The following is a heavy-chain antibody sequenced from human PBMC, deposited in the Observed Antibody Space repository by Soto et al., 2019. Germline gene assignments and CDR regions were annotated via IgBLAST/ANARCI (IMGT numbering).Heavy chain of an antibody. CDR2: IYHSGST. V-gene: IGHV4-38-2*01. CDR1: GYSITSGSY. CDR3: ASLISMIVVPSQLLFDY. Sequence: SETLSPTSAVSGYSITSGSYWGWIRQPPGKGLEWIGTIYHSGSTYYNPSLKSRVTISVDTSKNQFSLKLISVTAADTAVYYCASLISMIVVPSQLLFDYWGQGTLVTVSS. J-gene: IGHJ4*02. D-gene: IGHD3-22*01.